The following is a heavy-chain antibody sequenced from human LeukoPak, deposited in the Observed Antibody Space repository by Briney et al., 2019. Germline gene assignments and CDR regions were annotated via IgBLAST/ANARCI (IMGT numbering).Heavy chain of an antibody. Sequence: GGSLRLSCAASGFTFSSYEMNWVRQAPGKGLEWVSYISSSGSTIYYADSVKVRFTISRDNAKNSLYLQMNSLRAEDTAVYYCARGYYDSSGYYYADYWGQGTLVTVSS. CDR1: GFTFSSYE. J-gene: IGHJ4*02. CDR3: ARGYYDSSGYYYADY. V-gene: IGHV3-48*03. D-gene: IGHD3-22*01. CDR2: ISSSGSTI.